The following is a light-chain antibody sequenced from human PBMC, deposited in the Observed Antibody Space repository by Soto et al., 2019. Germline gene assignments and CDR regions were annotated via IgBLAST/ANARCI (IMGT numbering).Light chain of an antibody. CDR3: QQYDTSPYT. J-gene: IGKJ2*01. V-gene: IGKV3-20*01. CDR1: QSVTSNY. CDR2: AAS. Sequence: EIVLTQSPGTLSLSPGERATLSCRASQSVTSNYLAWYQQKPGQAPRLLVFAASGRPAGIPDRFSGSGSGTDFTLTISRLEPEDFALYYCQQYDTSPYTFAQGTKLEIQ.